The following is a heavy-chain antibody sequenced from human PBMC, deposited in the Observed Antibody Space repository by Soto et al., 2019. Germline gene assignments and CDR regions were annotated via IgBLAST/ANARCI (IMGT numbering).Heavy chain of an antibody. V-gene: IGHV4-30-4*01. CDR1: GGSISSGDDF. D-gene: IGHD1-20*01. J-gene: IGHJ6*02. CDR2: IYYSGST. CDR3: ARDRAKWKDYYYYGMDV. Sequence: QVQLQASGPGLVKPSQTLSLTCTVSGGSISSGDDFWTWIRQPPGKGLEWIGYIYYSGSTYYNPSLKSRLTMSVATSKNQMSLRLSSVTAADTAVYYCARDRAKWKDYYYYGMDVWGQGTTVTVSS.